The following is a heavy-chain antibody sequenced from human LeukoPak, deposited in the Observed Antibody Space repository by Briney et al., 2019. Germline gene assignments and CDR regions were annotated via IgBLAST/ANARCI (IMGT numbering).Heavy chain of an antibody. J-gene: IGHJ2*01. CDR2: ISAYNGDT. D-gene: IGHD6-19*01. Sequence: GASVKVSCKASGYTFTHHGITWVRQAPGQGLEWMGWISAYNGDTIYAQKVQGRVTMTTDTSTATAYMELRSLTYDDTALYYCARDPSNTSGRYQYFDLWGRGTLVTVSS. CDR1: GYTFTHHG. V-gene: IGHV1-18*01. CDR3: ARDPSNTSGRYQYFDL.